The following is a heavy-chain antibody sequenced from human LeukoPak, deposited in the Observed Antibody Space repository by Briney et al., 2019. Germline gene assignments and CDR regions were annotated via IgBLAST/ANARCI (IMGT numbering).Heavy chain of an antibody. D-gene: IGHD3-22*01. CDR1: GFILSSYS. CDR3: ARRDCDSIKCRGSNWFDP. CDR2: ISSTSSTR. V-gene: IGHV3-48*01. Sequence: PGGSLRLSCAASGFILSSYSMNWVRQAPGKGLEWVSYISSTSSTRYYADSVQGRFTISRDNAKSSLYLQMNSLRAEDTTVYYCARRDCDSIKCRGSNWFDPWGQGTLVSVSS. J-gene: IGHJ5*02.